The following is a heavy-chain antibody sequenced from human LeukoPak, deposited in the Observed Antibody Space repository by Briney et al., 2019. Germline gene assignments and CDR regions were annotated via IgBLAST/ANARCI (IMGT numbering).Heavy chain of an antibody. V-gene: IGHV4-61*02. J-gene: IGHJ3*02. CDR2: IYISGST. CDR3: ARVYYYDTSAFDI. D-gene: IGHD3-22*01. CDR1: GGSISSGSYY. Sequence: SETLSLTCTVSGGSISSGSYYWSWIRQPAGKGLEWIVRIYISGSTNYNPSLKSRVTISVDTSKNQFSLKLSSVTAADTAVYYCARVYYYDTSAFDIWGQGTMVTVSS.